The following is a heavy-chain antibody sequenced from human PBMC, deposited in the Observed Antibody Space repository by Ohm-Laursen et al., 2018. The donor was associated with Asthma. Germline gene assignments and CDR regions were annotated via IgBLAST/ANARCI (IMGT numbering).Heavy chain of an antibody. J-gene: IGHJ4*02. CDR3: ARADSSNWDFDY. CDR1: GFTFSSYA. Sequence: SLRLSCAASGFTFSSYALNWVRQAPGKGLDWVSYINGDSKSIHYGDSVRGRFTISRDNAKNSLYLQMNNLRDEDTAVYDCARADSSNWDFDYWGPGTQVTVSS. CDR2: INGDSKSI. D-gene: IGHD6-13*01. V-gene: IGHV3-48*02.